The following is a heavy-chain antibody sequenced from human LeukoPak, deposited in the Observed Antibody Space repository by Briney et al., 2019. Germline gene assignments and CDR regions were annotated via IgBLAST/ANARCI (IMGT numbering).Heavy chain of an antibody. V-gene: IGHV3-30*18. CDR2: LSYDGNSK. J-gene: IGHJ6*02. D-gene: IGHD5-18*01. CDR3: AKLRVSGYTYGYGLDV. CDR1: GFTFSGYG. Sequence: RSLRLSCAASGFTFSGYGTHGVRQAPGKGLEWVAVLSYDGNSKFYADSVKGRFTISGDNSKNTLYLQMNSLRAEDTAVYYCAKLRVSGYTYGYGLDVWGQGTTVTVSS.